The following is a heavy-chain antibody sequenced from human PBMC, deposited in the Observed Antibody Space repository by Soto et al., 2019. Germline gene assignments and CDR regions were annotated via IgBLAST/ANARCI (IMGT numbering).Heavy chain of an antibody. J-gene: IGHJ6*02. Sequence: ASVKVSCKASGYTFSDFDINWLRQASGQGPEWTGWMNAKSGDTFFPQRFQGKFNVTWDTSLSTAYMEVGSLTSDDTAIYYCARGNPFNYAGFDVWGQGTTVTVSS. CDR2: MNAKSGDT. CDR1: GYTFSDFD. V-gene: IGHV1-8*01. CDR3: ARGNPFNYAGFDV. D-gene: IGHD3-16*01.